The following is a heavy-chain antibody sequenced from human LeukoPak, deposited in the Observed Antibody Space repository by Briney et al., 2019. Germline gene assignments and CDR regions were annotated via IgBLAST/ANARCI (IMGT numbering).Heavy chain of an antibody. CDR2: ISSSGSTM. J-gene: IGHJ4*02. Sequence: GGSLRLSCAASGFXFSSDAMNWVRQAPGKGLEWVSYISSSGSTMYYADSVKGRFTISRDNAKNSLYLQMNSLRAEDTAVYYCAKKEEYYFDYWGQGTLVTVSS. D-gene: IGHD3-10*01. CDR1: GFXFSSDA. V-gene: IGHV3-48*03. CDR3: AKKEEYYFDY.